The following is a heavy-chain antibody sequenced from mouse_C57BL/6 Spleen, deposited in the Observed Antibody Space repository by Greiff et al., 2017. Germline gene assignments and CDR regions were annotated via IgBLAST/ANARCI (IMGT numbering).Heavy chain of an antibody. CDR1: GFTFSSYA. D-gene: IGHD2-1*01. CDR2: ISSGGDYI. CDR3: TRDFGNYGGYFDV. J-gene: IGHJ1*03. Sequence: EVKVVESGEGLVKPGGSLKLSCAASGFTFSSYAMSWVRQTPEKRLEWVAYISSGGDYIYYADTVKGRFTISRDNARNTLYLQMSSLKSEDTAMYYCTRDFGNYGGYFDVWGTGTTVTVSS. V-gene: IGHV5-9-1*02.